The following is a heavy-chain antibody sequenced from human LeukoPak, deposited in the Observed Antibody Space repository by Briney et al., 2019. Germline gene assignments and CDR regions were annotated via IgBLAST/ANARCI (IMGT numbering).Heavy chain of an antibody. Sequence: SETLSLTCTGSGGSISSYYWSWIRQPPGKGLEWIGYIYYSGSTNYNPSLKSRVTISVDTSKNQFSLKLSSVTAADTAVYYCARVRAMGPKRWFDPWGQGTLVTVSS. CDR1: GGSISSYY. CDR3: ARVRAMGPKRWFDP. V-gene: IGHV4-59*01. J-gene: IGHJ5*02. D-gene: IGHD5-18*01. CDR2: IYYSGST.